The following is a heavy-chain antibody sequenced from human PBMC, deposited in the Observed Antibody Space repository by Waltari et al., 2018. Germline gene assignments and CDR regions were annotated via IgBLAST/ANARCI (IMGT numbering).Heavy chain of an antibody. V-gene: IGHV3-66*02. CDR3: ARDRGSYYPPAFDY. J-gene: IGHJ4*02. Sequence: EVQLVQSGGGLVQPGGSLRLSCAASGFSVPKNYMSWVRQAPGKGLEWVSVTYSGGSTYYADSVKGRFAISRDNSKNTLYLQMNSVRPEDTSVYYCARDRGSYYPPAFDYWGQGTLVTVSS. CDR1: GFSVPKNY. CDR2: TYSGGST. D-gene: IGHD3-16*01.